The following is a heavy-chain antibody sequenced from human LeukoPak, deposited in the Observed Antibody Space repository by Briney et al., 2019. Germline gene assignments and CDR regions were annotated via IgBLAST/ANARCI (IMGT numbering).Heavy chain of an antibody. Sequence: SVKVSCKASGYTFTGYYIHWVRQAPGQGLEWMGRINPNSGGTNYAQKFQGRVTMTRDTSISTAYMDLSRLRSDDTAVYYCARDLVAGTNLNYYYYYQMDVWGKGTTVTVSS. V-gene: IGHV1-2*06. J-gene: IGHJ6*03. D-gene: IGHD6-19*01. CDR2: INPNSGGT. CDR3: ARDLVAGTNLNYYYYYQMDV. CDR1: GYTFTGYY.